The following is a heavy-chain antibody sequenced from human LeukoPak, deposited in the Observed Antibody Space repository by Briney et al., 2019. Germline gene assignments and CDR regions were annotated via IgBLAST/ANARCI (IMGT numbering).Heavy chain of an antibody. CDR3: ARVYKSGAAAGYYYFDY. D-gene: IGHD6-13*01. J-gene: IGHJ4*02. CDR2: IYTSGST. Sequence: SETLSLTCTVSGGSISSYYWSWIRQPAGKGLEWIGRIYTSGSTNYNPSLKSRVTISVDTSKNQFSLKLSSVTAADTAVYYCARVYKSGAAAGYYYFDYWGQGTLVTVSS. CDR1: GGSISSYY. V-gene: IGHV4-4*07.